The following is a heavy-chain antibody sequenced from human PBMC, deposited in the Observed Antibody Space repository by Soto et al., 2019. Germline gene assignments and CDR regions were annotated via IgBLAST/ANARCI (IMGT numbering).Heavy chain of an antibody. V-gene: IGHV6-1*01. CDR2: TYYRSKWYN. CDR3: ARDLGSGWYSIGYYFDY. CDR1: GDSVSSNSAA. J-gene: IGHJ4*02. Sequence: SQTLSLTCAISGDSVSSNSAAWNWIRQSPSRGLEWLGRTYYRSKWYNDYAVSMKSRITINPDTSKNQFSLQLNCVTPEDTAVYYCARDLGSGWYSIGYYFDYLGQGTLVTVSS. D-gene: IGHD6-19*01.